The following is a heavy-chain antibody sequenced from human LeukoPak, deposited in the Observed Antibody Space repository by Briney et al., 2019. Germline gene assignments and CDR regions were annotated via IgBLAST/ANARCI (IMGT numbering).Heavy chain of an antibody. CDR1: GYTFTGYY. Sequence: PGASVKVSCKASGYTFTGYYIHWVRQAPGQGLEWMGWINPKNSDTNYAQKFQGRVTMTRDTSISTAYMELSGLTADDTAVYYCGRLLIGDLDFDYWGQGTLVTVSS. CDR3: GRLLIGDLDFDY. V-gene: IGHV1-2*02. CDR2: INPKNSDT. D-gene: IGHD7-27*01. J-gene: IGHJ4*02.